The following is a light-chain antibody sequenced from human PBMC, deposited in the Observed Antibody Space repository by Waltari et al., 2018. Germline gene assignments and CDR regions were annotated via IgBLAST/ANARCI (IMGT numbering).Light chain of an antibody. J-gene: IGLJ1*01. CDR1: SSNIEMNS. V-gene: IGLV1-47*01. CDR2: RNT. CDR3: AAWDDSLSGLYV. Sequence: QSVLTQPPSASGTPGQRVTIPCSGSSSNIEMNSVYWFQRLPGTAPGLLIYRNTQRPSGVPDRFYGSKSGTSASLAISGLRSDDEADYYCAAWDDSLSGLYVFGTGTKVTVL.